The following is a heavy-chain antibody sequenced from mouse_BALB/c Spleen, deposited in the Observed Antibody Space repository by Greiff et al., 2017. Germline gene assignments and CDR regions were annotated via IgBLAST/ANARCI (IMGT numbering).Heavy chain of an antibody. J-gene: IGHJ3*01. Sequence: QVQLKESGAELARPGASVKLSCKASGYTFTSYWMQWVKQRPGQGLEWIGAIYPGDGDTRYTQKFKGKATLTADKSSSTAYMQLSSLASEDSAVYYCGRFAYWGQGTLVTVSA. CDR3: GRFAY. CDR2: IYPGDGDT. V-gene: IGHV1-87*01. CDR1: GYTFTSYW.